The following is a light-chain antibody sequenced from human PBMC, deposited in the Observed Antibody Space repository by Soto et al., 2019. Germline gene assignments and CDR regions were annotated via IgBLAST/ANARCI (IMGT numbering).Light chain of an antibody. V-gene: IGLV2-14*03. CDR3: SACTTSTAVYV. CDR1: SSDVAEYKY. J-gene: IGLJ1*01. Sequence: SVLTQPASVSGSPGQSITISCTETSSDVAEYKYVSWYQQHPGRAPKLIIYDVSNRPSGVSNRFSGSKSGSTASLTISGLQAEDDADYYCSACTTSTAVYVVGDGTKLTV. CDR2: DVS.